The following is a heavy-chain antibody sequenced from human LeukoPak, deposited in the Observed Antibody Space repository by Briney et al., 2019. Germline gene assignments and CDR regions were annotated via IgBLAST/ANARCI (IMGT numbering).Heavy chain of an antibody. Sequence: ASVKVSCKASGYTFTGYYMHWVRQAPGQGLEWMGWINPNSGGTNYAQKFQGRVTMTRDTSISTAYMELSSLRSEDTAVYYCATAIYSGSYYGLLDFDYWGQGTLVTVSS. D-gene: IGHD1-26*01. CDR3: ATAIYSGSYYGLLDFDY. J-gene: IGHJ4*02. CDR2: INPNSGGT. V-gene: IGHV1-2*02. CDR1: GYTFTGYY.